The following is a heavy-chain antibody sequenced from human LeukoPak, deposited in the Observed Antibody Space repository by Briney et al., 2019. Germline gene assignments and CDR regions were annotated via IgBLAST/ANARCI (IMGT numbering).Heavy chain of an antibody. J-gene: IGHJ4*02. CDR3: ARLRYYDSSGYYYFDY. V-gene: IGHV4-4*07. D-gene: IGHD3-22*01. Sequence: SETLSLTCTVSGGSISSYYWSWIRQPAGKGLEWIGRIYISGSTNYNPSLKSRVTMSVDTFKNQFSLKLSSVTAADTAVYYCARLRYYDSSGYYYFDYWGQGTLVTVSS. CDR2: IYISGST. CDR1: GGSISSYY.